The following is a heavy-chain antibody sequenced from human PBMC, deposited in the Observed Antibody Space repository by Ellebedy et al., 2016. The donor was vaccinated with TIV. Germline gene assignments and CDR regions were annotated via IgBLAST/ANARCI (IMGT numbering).Heavy chain of an antibody. CDR1: DNSISSYY. J-gene: IGHJ6*02. V-gene: IGHV4-59*01. Sequence: MPSETLSLTCTVSDNSISSYYWSWIRQPPGQGLEWIGDIHHSGNTHIHPSLKSRVTLSLDTSKNQFSLDLSSVTAADTATYYCARDLGRYGMDVWGQGTTVTVSS. CDR3: ARDLGRYGMDV. CDR2: IHHSGNT.